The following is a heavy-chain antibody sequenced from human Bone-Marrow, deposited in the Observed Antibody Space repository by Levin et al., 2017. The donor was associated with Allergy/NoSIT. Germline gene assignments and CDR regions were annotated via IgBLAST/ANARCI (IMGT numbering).Heavy chain of an antibody. J-gene: IGHJ4*02. CDR3: ERDGALDTEGSSFDY. D-gene: IGHD1-1*01. Sequence: HPGGSLRLSCAASGFNFRAYAMHWVRQAPGKGLEWLAIISFDGTNKYSADSVKGRFTVSRDNSNNTLHLEMHGLRTTDTAVYYCERDGALDTEGSSFDYWGRGTQVTVSS. CDR1: GFNFRAYA. V-gene: IGHV3-30*04. CDR2: ISFDGTNK.